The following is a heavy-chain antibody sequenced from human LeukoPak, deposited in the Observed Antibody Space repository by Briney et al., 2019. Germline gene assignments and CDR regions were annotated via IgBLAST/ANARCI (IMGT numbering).Heavy chain of an antibody. J-gene: IGHJ4*02. CDR1: GFTFSSYA. V-gene: IGHV3-30-3*01. CDR3: ARGPGVVVINYFDY. D-gene: IGHD3-22*01. Sequence: GGSLRLSCAASGFTFSSYAMHWVRQAPGKGLEWVAVISYDGSNKYYADSVKGRFTISRDNSKNTLYLQMNSLRAEDTAVYHCARGPGVVVINYFDYWGQGTLVTVSS. CDR2: ISYDGSNK.